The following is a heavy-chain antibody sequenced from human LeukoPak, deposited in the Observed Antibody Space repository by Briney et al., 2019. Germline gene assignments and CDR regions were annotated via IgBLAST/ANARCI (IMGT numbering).Heavy chain of an antibody. D-gene: IGHD5-12*01. CDR2: ISGSSSTI. J-gene: IGHJ4*02. CDR1: GFTFSSYA. Sequence: GGSLRLSCAASGFTFSSYAMNWVRQAPGKGLEWVSYISGSSSTIHYADSVKGRFTIPRDNAKNSLYLQMNSLRDEDTAVYYCVRDRGYSGYDLLYWGQGTLVTVSS. CDR3: VRDRGYSGYDLLY. V-gene: IGHV3-48*02.